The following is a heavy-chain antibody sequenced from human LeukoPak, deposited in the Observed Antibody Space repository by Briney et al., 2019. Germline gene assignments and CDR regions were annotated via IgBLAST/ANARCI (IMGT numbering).Heavy chain of an antibody. V-gene: IGHV5-51*01. D-gene: IGHD5-18*01. CDR2: IYPGDSDT. Sequence: GESLKISFKGSGYGFTSYWIGWVRRMPGKGREWMGIIYPGDSDTRYSPSFQGQVPISADNSISTAYLQWSSLKASDTAMYYCARRRGVYSYGYIDYWGQGTLVTVSS. CDR3: ARRRGVYSYGYIDY. J-gene: IGHJ4*02. CDR1: GYGFTSYW.